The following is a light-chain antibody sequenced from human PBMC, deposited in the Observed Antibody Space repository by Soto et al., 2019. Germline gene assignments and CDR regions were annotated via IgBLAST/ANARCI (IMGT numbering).Light chain of an antibody. V-gene: IGKV3-20*01. J-gene: IGKJ4*01. CDR1: QTVKNNY. CDR2: DAS. Sequence: VLKEVPGTLSLASAERATLSCCASQTVKNNYLAWYQQKPPQTPRLLIYDASSRATGIPDRFSGGGSGTDFTLPISRPEPEDLAVYYCQQFCSYPLTFGGGTKV. CDR3: QQFCSYPLT.